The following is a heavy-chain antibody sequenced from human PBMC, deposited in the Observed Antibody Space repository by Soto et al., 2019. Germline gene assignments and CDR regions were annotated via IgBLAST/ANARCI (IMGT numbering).Heavy chain of an antibody. CDR2: INPNGGST. D-gene: IGHD2-21*01. CDR1: GYTFIHYY. J-gene: IGHJ4*02. V-gene: IGHV1-46*01. Sequence: QVQLVQSGAEVKKAGASVKISCKASGYTFIHYYIHWVRQAPGQGLEWMAIINPNGGSTNYAQKFQGRVTATSDTSTTTVSMELNSLESDDTAVYFCARSLLQGDFWGQGTLVTVSS. CDR3: ARSLLQGDF.